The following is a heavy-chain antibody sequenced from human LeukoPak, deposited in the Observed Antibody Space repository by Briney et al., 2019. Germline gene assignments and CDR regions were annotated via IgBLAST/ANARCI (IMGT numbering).Heavy chain of an antibody. CDR2: IYHSGTTYSGST. J-gene: IGHJ4*02. Sequence: SETLSLTCTVSGYSLSSGYYWVWIRQPPGKGLEWIGSIYHSGTTYSGSTYYNPSLKSRVTISLDTSKNQFSLKVGSMTAADTAVYYCARAGGYGLIDYWGQGTMVTVSS. CDR1: GYSLSSGYY. D-gene: IGHD5-18*01. CDR3: ARAGGYGLIDY. V-gene: IGHV4-38-2*02.